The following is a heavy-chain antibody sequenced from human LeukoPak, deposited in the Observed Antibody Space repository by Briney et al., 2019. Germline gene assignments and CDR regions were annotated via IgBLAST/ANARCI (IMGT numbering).Heavy chain of an antibody. CDR3: ARAPQDCSGYYSAGDY. Sequence: GASVKVSCKASGYTFTSYGISWVRQAPGQGLEWMGWISAYNGNTNYAQKLQGRVTMTTDTSTSTAYMELRSLRSDDTAVYYCARAPQDCSGYYSAGDYWGQGTLVTVSS. CDR1: GYTFTSYG. D-gene: IGHD3-22*01. J-gene: IGHJ4*02. CDR2: ISAYNGNT. V-gene: IGHV1-18*01.